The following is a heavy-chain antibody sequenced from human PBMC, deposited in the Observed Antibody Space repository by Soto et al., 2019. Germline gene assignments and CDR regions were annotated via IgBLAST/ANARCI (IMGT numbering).Heavy chain of an antibody. Sequence: QVQLVQSGAEVKKPGSSVKVSCKASGGTFSSYAISWVRQAPGQGLEWMGGIIPIFGTANYAQKFQGRVTITADESTSTAYMELSSLRSEDTAVYYCARDRRREGLIAAAGTGFDPWGQGTLVTVSS. V-gene: IGHV1-69*01. CDR1: GGTFSSYA. D-gene: IGHD6-13*01. J-gene: IGHJ5*02. CDR3: ARDRRREGLIAAAGTGFDP. CDR2: IIPIFGTA.